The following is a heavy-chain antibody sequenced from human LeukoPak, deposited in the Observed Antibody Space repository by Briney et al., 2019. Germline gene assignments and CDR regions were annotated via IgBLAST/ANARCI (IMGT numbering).Heavy chain of an antibody. CDR3: ARILGDNGYGSGFFDY. D-gene: IGHD3-10*01. J-gene: IGHJ4*02. CDR1: GFTLSTSS. Sequence: GGSLRLSCAASGFTLSTSSMSWVRQAPGKGLEWVSAISTRDFINYADSVKGRFTVSRDHAKDSLYLQMNSLRAEDTAVYYCARILGDNGYGSGFFDYWGQGALVTVSS. CDR2: ISTRDFI. V-gene: IGHV3-21*01.